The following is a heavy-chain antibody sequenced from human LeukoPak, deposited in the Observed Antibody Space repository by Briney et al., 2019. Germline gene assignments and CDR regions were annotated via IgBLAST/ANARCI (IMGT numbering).Heavy chain of an antibody. D-gene: IGHD6-6*01. Sequence: LRLSCAASGFTFSSYGMHWVRQAPGKGLEWIGYIYHSGSTYYNPSLKSRVTISVDRSKNQFSLKLSSVTAADTAVYYCARTDPYSSLKSPYYYMDVWGKGTTVTVSS. CDR1: GFTFSSYG. V-gene: IGHV4-30-2*01. CDR2: IYHSGST. CDR3: ARTDPYSSLKSPYYYMDV. J-gene: IGHJ6*03.